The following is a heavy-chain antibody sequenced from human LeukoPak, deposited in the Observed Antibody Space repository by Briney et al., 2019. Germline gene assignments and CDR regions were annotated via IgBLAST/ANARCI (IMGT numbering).Heavy chain of an antibody. CDR2: INGTGGST. J-gene: IGHJ4*02. D-gene: IGHD3-22*01. CDR3: AKVKGPTMIVVVRSAMFDC. Sequence: GGSLRLSCAASGFTFSSYAMNWVRQAPGKWLELVSAINGTGGSTYYADSVKGRFTISRDNSKNTLYLQMNSLRAEDTAVYYCAKVKGPTMIVVVRSAMFDCWGQGTLVTVSS. CDR1: GFTFSSYA. V-gene: IGHV3-23*01.